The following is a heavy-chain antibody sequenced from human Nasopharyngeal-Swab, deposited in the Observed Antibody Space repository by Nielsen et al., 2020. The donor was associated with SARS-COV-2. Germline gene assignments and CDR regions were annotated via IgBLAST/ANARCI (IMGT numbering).Heavy chain of an antibody. Sequence: GGSLRLSCAASGFTFTSHGMYWVRQAPGEGLDWVAFIRNDGSNKNYADSVKGRFTISRDNSKNTLYLQMNSLRAEDTAMYYCAKDRQLRSNDLDYWGQGTLVTVSS. CDR3: AKDRQLRSNDLDY. D-gene: IGHD4-17*01. V-gene: IGHV3-30*02. J-gene: IGHJ4*01. CDR1: GFTFTSHG. CDR2: IRNDGSNK.